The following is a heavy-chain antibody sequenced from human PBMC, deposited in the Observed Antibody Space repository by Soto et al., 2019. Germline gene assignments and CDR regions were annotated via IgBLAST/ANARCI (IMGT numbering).Heavy chain of an antibody. CDR1: GFTFSSYG. V-gene: IGHV3-23*01. CDR2: SSATGAGT. Sequence: EVQLLESGGGLVQPGGSLRLSCAASGFTFSSYGMTWVRQAPGKGLEWVSFSSATGAGTYYADSVKGWFTISRDNSKNTLYLQMTSLRADDTAVYYCAKDRRAGGNYGLYSDFWGQGAQVIVSS. CDR3: AKDRRAGGNYGLYSDF. D-gene: IGHD1-7*01. J-gene: IGHJ4*02.